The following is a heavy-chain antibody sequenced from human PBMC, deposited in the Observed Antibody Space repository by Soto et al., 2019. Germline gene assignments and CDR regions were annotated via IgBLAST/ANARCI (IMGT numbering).Heavy chain of an antibody. CDR2: IIPIFGTA. CDR1: GGTFSIYA. V-gene: IGHV1-69*13. J-gene: IGHJ6*02. Sequence: SVKVSCKASGGTFSIYAISCVRQAPGQGLEWMGGIIPIFGTANYAQKFQGRVTITADESTSTAYMEPSSLRSEDTAVYYCARDSLGVVVVAATYGMDVWGQGTTVTVSS. D-gene: IGHD2-15*01. CDR3: ARDSLGVVVVAATYGMDV.